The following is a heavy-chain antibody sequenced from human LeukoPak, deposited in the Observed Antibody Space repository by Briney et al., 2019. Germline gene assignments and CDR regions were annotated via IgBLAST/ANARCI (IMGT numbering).Heavy chain of an antibody. V-gene: IGHV3-49*04. J-gene: IGHJ4*02. CDR2: TRSKAYGGTT. CDR3: TRGIVVPAAILWYFDY. Sequence: GGSLRLSCTASGFTFGDYAMSWVRQAPGKGLEWVGFTRSKAYGGTTEYAASVKGRFTISRDDSKSIAYLQMNSLKTEDTAVYYCTRGIVVPAAILWYFDYWGQGTLVTVSS. D-gene: IGHD2-2*02. CDR1: GFTFGDYA.